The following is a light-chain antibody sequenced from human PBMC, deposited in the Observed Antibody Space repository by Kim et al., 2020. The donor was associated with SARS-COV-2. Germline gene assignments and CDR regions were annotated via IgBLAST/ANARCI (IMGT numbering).Light chain of an antibody. CDR1: SLTMYY. CDR2: ANN. J-gene: IGLJ3*02. CDR3: ISRDSSGHHWV. Sequence: SELTQDPAVSVALGQTVRITCQGDSLTMYYATWYQQKPGQAPVLVIYANNNRPSGTPDRFSASSSRTTSSLTITGAQAEDEADYYCISRDSSGHHWVFGGGTKVTVL. V-gene: IGLV3-19*01.